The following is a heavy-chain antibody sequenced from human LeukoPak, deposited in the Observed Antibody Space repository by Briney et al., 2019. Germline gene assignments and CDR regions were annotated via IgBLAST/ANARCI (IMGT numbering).Heavy chain of an antibody. D-gene: IGHD5-12*01. J-gene: IGHJ4*02. CDR2: ISSNGGST. V-gene: IGHV3-64*01. CDR3: ARSCARGWLRSDY. CDR1: GFTFSSYA. Sequence: PGGSLRLSCAASGFTFSSYAMHWVRQAPGKGLEYVSAISSNGGSTYYANSVKGRFTISRDNSKNTLYLQMGSLRAEDMAVYYCARSCARGWLRSDYWGQGTLVTVSS.